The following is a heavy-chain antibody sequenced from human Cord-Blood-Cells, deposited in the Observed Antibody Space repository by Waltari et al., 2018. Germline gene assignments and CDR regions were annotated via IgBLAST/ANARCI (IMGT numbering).Heavy chain of an antibody. CDR2: ICWDGGST. V-gene: IGHV3-43*01. CDR1: GFTFDDST. J-gene: IGHJ3*02. Sequence: EVQLVESGGVVVQPGGSLRLSCAASGFTFDDSTLHWVRKAPGKGLEWVSLICWDGGSTYYADSVKGRFTISRDNSKNSLYLQMNSLRTEDTALYYCAKDLVGATTWTGSFDIWGQGTMVTVSS. CDR3: AKDLVGATTWTGSFDI. D-gene: IGHD1-26*01.